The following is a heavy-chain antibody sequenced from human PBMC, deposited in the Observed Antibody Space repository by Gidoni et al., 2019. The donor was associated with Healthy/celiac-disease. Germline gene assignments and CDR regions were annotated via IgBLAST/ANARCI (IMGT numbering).Heavy chain of an antibody. J-gene: IGHJ4*02. V-gene: IGHV3-23*01. CDR3: ANQRGIVVEALGY. CDR2: ISGSGGST. Sequence: EFQLLVSGGGLVQPGGSLKLSCPASGFPFSSYAMSWVRQAPGKGLEWVSAISGSGGSTYYADSVKGRFTISRDNSKNTLYLQMNSLRAEDTAVYYCANQRGIVVEALGYWGQGTLVTVSS. D-gene: IGHD3-22*01. CDR1: GFPFSSYA.